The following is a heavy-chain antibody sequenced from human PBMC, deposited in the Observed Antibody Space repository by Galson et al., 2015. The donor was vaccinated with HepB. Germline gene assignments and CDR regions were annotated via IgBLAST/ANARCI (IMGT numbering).Heavy chain of an antibody. CDR1: GYTFIDYY. CDR3: ARDWGPPIEYSGTLDS. D-gene: IGHD5-18*01. J-gene: IGHJ5*01. CDR2: FNPNSGVT. Sequence: SVKVSCKASGYTFIDYYMHWVRQAPGQGLEWMGRFNPNSGVTTYAQKFQGRVTMTRDTSIRTAYMELTRLRSDDTAVYYCARDWGPPIEYSGTLDSWGQGTLVTVSS. V-gene: IGHV1-2*06.